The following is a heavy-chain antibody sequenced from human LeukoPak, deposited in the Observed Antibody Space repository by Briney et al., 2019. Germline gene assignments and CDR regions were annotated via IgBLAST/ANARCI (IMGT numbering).Heavy chain of an antibody. D-gene: IGHD6-19*01. J-gene: IGHJ4*02. CDR3: AKVKGWYGDGYFDY. CDR2: IYSDGRT. Sequence: PGGSLRLSCAASGFAVSSNYMNWVRQAPGRGLEWVSVIYSDGRTYYANSVKGRFTISRENSNNTVYLHMNSLRAEGTAVYYCAKVKGWYGDGYFDYWGQGTLVTVSS. V-gene: IGHV3-53*01. CDR1: GFAVSSNY.